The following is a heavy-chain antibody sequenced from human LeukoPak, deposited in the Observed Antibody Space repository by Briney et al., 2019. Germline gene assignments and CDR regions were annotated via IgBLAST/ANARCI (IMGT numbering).Heavy chain of an antibody. V-gene: IGHV4-59*01. Sequence: SETLSLTCTVSVGSISSYYGSWIRQPPGKGREWIGYIYYNGSTNYNPPRKGRVTISVDTSKNQFYLKLSSVTGADTAVYYCARGRDPYYYGSGSPYYFDYWGQGTLVTVSS. CDR1: VGSISSYY. CDR2: IYYNGST. J-gene: IGHJ4*02. CDR3: ARGRDPYYYGSGSPYYFDY. D-gene: IGHD3-10*01.